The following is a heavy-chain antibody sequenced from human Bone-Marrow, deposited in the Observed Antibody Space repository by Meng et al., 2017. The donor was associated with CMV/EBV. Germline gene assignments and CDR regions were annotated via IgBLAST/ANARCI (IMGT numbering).Heavy chain of an antibody. CDR3: ARALKTVGYAFDI. CDR1: GGSISSGGYY. Sequence: SETLSLTCTVSGGSISSGGYYWSWIRQHPGKGLEWIGYIYYSGSTYYNPSLKSRVTISVDTSKNQFSLKLSSVTAADTAVYYCARALKTVGYAFDIWGQGTMVTVSS. D-gene: IGHD4-11*01. J-gene: IGHJ3*02. CDR2: IYYSGST. V-gene: IGHV4-31*03.